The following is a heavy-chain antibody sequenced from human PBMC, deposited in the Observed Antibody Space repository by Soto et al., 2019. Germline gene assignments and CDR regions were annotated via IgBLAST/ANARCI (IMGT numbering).Heavy chain of an antibody. J-gene: IGHJ6*02. V-gene: IGHV1-69*01. CDR1: GGTFSSYA. D-gene: IGHD2-2*01. CDR3: ARIQLNGGVVPAAALMYGMDV. Sequence: QVQLVQSGAEVKKPGSSVKVSCKASGGTFSSYAISWVRQAPGQGLEWMGGIIPIFGTANYAQKFQGRVTITADESTSTAYMELSSLRSEDTAVYYCARIQLNGGVVPAAALMYGMDVWGQGTTVTVSS. CDR2: IIPIFGTA.